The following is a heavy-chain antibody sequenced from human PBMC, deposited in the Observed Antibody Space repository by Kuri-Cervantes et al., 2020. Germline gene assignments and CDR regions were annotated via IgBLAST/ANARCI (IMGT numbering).Heavy chain of an antibody. J-gene: IGHJ3*02. CDR3: AKSGWADAFDI. D-gene: IGHD3-16*01. Sequence: GGSLRLSCAASGFTFDDYAMHWVRQAPGKGLEWVSGISWNSGSIGYADSVKGQFTISRDNAKNSLYLQMNSLRAEDTALYYCAKSGWADAFDIWGQGTMVTVSS. V-gene: IGHV3-9*01. CDR1: GFTFDDYA. CDR2: ISWNSGSI.